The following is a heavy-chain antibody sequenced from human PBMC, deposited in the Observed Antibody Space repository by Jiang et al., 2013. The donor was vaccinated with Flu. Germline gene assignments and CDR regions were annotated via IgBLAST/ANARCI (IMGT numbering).Heavy chain of an antibody. Sequence: IRQSPSRGLEWLGRTYYRSKWYNDYAVSVKSRITINPDTSKNQFSLQLNSVTPEDTAVYYCARDPRYYDFWSYGMDVWGQGTTVTVSS. J-gene: IGHJ6*02. V-gene: IGHV6-1*01. CDR3: ARDPRYYDFWSYGMDV. D-gene: IGHD3-3*01. CDR2: TYYRSKWYN.